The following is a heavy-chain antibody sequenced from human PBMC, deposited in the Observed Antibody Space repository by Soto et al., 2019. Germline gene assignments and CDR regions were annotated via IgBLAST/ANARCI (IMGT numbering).Heavy chain of an antibody. CDR3: ARDGPYYYASRMDV. Sequence: EVQLVESGGGLVQPGGSLRLSCVASGIPVSSNHMTWVRQAPGKGLEWVSVLHSGGDTYYANSVEGRFTISRHDSTNTLFLQMNSLTAEDTAVYYCARDGPYYYASRMDVWGQGTTVTVSS. D-gene: IGHD3-10*01. V-gene: IGHV3-53*04. CDR1: GIPVSSNH. J-gene: IGHJ6*02. CDR2: LHSGGDT.